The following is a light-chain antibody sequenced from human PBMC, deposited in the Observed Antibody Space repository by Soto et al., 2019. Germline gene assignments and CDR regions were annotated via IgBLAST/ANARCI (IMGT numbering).Light chain of an antibody. Sequence: QSALTQPASVSGSPGQSITISCTGTSSDVGGYNYVSWYQQHPGKAPKLMIYEVSNRPSGVSNRFSGSKSGNTASLTISGLQAEDEADYYCSSYTSSSNAWVFGGGTKVTVL. CDR1: SSDVGGYNY. J-gene: IGLJ3*02. CDR3: SSYTSSSNAWV. V-gene: IGLV2-14*01. CDR2: EVS.